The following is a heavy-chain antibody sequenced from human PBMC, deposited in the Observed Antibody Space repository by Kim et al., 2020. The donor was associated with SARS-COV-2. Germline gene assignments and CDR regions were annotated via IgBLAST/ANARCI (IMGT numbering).Heavy chain of an antibody. Sequence: GGSLRLSCAASGFTFSSYAMHWVRQAPGKGLEWVAVISYDGSNKYYADSVKGRFTISRDNSKNTLYLQMNSLRAEDTAVYYCARVYYSSGWYDYYYYGMGVWGQGTTVSVSS. CDR1: GFTFSSYA. CDR3: ARVYYSSGWYDYYYYGMGV. J-gene: IGHJ6*02. CDR2: ISYDGSNK. V-gene: IGHV3-30-3*01. D-gene: IGHD6-19*01.